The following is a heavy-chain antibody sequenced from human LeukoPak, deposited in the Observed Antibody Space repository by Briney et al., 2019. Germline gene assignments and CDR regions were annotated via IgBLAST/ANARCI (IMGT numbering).Heavy chain of an antibody. CDR1: GGSLSSGDYY. CDR3: ARDCSGGSCYYYGMDV. Sequence: PSETLSLTCTVSGGSLSSGDYYWSWIRQPPGKGLEWIGYIYYSGSTYYNPSLKSRVTISVDTSKNQFSLKLSSVTAADTAVYYCARDCSGGSCYYYGMDVWGQGTTVTVSS. V-gene: IGHV4-30-4*01. J-gene: IGHJ6*02. D-gene: IGHD2-15*01. CDR2: IYYSGST.